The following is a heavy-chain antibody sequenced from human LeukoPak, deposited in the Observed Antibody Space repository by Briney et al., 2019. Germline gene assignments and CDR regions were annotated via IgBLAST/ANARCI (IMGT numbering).Heavy chain of an antibody. CDR3: ASYTPGIAAADY. V-gene: IGHV4-34*01. CDR2: INHSGST. CDR1: GGSFSGYY. J-gene: IGHJ4*02. Sequence: SETLSLTYAVYGGSFSGYYWSWIRQPTGKGLEWIGEINHSGSTNYNPSLKSRVTISVDTSKNQFSLKLSSVTAADTAVYYCASYTPGIAAADYWGQGTLVTVSS. D-gene: IGHD6-13*01.